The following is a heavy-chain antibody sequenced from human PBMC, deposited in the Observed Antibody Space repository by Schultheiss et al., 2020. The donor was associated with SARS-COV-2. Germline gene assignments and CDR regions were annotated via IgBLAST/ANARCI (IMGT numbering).Heavy chain of an antibody. CDR3: FAGAAQQQLV. V-gene: IGHV1-2*02. CDR2: ISPNSGAT. J-gene: IGHJ4*02. CDR1: GYIFTGYY. Sequence: ASVKVSCKASGYIFTGYYMHWVRQAPGQGLEWMGWISPNSGATGYAQKFQGRVTMTRDTSTSTAYMELSSQRSEDIDVSFFFAGAAQQQLVGGQGTLVTVSS. D-gene: IGHD6-13*01.